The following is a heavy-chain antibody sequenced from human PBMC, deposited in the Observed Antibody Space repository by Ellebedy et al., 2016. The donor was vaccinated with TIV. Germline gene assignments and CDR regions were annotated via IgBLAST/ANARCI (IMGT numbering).Heavy chain of an antibody. CDR2: YSGSGDNT. V-gene: IGHV3-23*01. J-gene: IGHJ4*02. Sequence: GGSLRLXXVASGFSFSTYDMTWVRQAPGEGLEWVSAYSGSGDNTHYADSVKARFSISRDNSKNTLYLQMNSLRVEDTAVYYCVKGGWCDDWGQGTRVTVSS. D-gene: IGHD6-19*01. CDR3: VKGGWCDD. CDR1: GFSFSTYD.